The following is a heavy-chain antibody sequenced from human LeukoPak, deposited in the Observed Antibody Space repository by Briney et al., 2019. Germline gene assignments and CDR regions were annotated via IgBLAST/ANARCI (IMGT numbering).Heavy chain of an antibody. CDR1: GFTFDDYA. J-gene: IGHJ4*02. V-gene: IGHV3-9*01. CDR2: IGWNSGGI. Sequence: PGGSLRLSCAASGFTFDDYAMHWVRQAPGKGLEWVSGIGWNSGGIVYADSVKGRFTISRDNAKKSLYLQMNSLGAEDTALYYCVKVTAAGLVDHWGQGTLVTVSS. CDR3: VKVTAAGLVDH. D-gene: IGHD6-13*01.